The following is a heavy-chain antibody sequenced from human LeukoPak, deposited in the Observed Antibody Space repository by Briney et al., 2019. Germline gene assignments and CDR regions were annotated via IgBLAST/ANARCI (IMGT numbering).Heavy chain of an antibody. Sequence: GGSLRLSCAVSGFAFGSEAMSWVRQSPARGLEWVASISPGGGTTYYADSVKGRFTISRDNSKNTLYLQMNSLRAEDTAVYYCAKELVGCSSTSCYRIWGQGTMVTVSS. J-gene: IGHJ3*02. V-gene: IGHV3-23*01. CDR1: GFAFGSEA. CDR2: ISPGGGTT. CDR3: AKELVGCSSTSCYRI. D-gene: IGHD2-2*02.